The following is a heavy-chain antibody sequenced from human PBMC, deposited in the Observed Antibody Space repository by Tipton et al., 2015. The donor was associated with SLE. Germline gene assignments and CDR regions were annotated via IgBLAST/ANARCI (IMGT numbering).Heavy chain of an antibody. CDR3: ARGAAPFDY. CDR1: GYSFTSYW. Sequence: QSGAEVKKPGESLRISCKGSGYSFTSYWISWVRQMPGKGLEWMGWISAYNGNTNYAQKLQGRVTMTTDTSTSTAYMELRSLRSDDTAVYYCARGAAPFDYWGQGTLVTVSS. J-gene: IGHJ4*02. D-gene: IGHD6-6*01. CDR2: ISAYNGNT. V-gene: IGHV1-18*04.